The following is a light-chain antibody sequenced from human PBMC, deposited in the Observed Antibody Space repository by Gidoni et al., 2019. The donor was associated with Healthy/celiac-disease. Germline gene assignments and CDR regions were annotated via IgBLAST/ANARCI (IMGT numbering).Light chain of an antibody. CDR2: DAS. Sequence: DSQMTQSPSTLSASVGDRVTITCRASHSISSWLAWYQQKPGKAPKLLIYDASSLESGVPSRFSGSGSGTEFTLTISSLQPDDFATYYCQQYNSYPVTFGGGTKVEIK. CDR1: HSISSW. V-gene: IGKV1-5*01. J-gene: IGKJ4*01. CDR3: QQYNSYPVT.